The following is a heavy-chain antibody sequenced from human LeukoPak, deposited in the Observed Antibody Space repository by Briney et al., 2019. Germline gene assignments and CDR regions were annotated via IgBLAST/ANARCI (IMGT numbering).Heavy chain of an antibody. Sequence: PGGSLRLSCAASGFTFSSYAMSWVRQAPGKGLEGVSAISGSGGSTYYADSVKGRFTISRDNSKNTLYLQMNSLRAEDTAVYYCAKDTCSSTSCYLLDYWGQGTLVTVSS. J-gene: IGHJ4*02. CDR2: ISGSGGST. CDR3: AKDTCSSTSCYLLDY. V-gene: IGHV3-23*01. D-gene: IGHD2-2*01. CDR1: GFTFSSYA.